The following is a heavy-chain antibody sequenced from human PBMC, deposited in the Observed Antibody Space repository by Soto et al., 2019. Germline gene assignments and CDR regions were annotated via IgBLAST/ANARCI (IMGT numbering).Heavy chain of an antibody. D-gene: IGHD3-22*01. V-gene: IGHV4-4*02. CDR2: IYHSGST. Sequence: PLETLCVTCVVYDGSISISNWWNRFRQPPGKGLEWIGEIYHSGSTNYSPSLKSRVTISVDKSKNQFSLKLSSVTAADTAVYYCPRELRITMIVGAFDIWGQGTLVTVSS. CDR1: DGSISISNW. J-gene: IGHJ3*02. CDR3: PRELRITMIVGAFDI.